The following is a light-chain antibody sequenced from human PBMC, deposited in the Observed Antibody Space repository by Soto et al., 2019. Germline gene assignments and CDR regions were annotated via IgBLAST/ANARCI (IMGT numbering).Light chain of an antibody. Sequence: ILMTQSPATLSVSPGERATLSCRASQSVSSYLAWYQQKPGQPPRLLIYGASTRATGIPARFSGSGSGTDFTLTISRLEPEDFAVYYCQQYGSSGTFGQGTKVDNK. CDR3: QQYGSSGT. CDR2: GAS. J-gene: IGKJ1*01. CDR1: QSVSSY. V-gene: IGKV3-20*01.